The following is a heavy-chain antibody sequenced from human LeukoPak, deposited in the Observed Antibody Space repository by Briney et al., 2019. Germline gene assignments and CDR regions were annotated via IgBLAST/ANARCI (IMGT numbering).Heavy chain of an antibody. Sequence: GGSLRLSCAASGFTFGAFWMIWVRQAPGKGLEWVANIKQDGSEKNYVDSVKGRFTISRDNARNSLYLQMNSLRAEDTAVYYCASPIYDSSGYRHLDIWGQGTMVTVSS. CDR1: GFTFGAFW. CDR2: IKQDGSEK. V-gene: IGHV3-7*01. J-gene: IGHJ3*02. D-gene: IGHD3-22*01. CDR3: ASPIYDSSGYRHLDI.